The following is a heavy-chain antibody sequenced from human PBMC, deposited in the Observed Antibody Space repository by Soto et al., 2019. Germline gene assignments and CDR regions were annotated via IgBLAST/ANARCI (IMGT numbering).Heavy chain of an antibody. Sequence: EVQLVESGGGLVQPGGSLRLSCAASGFTFSSYWMHWVRQAPGKGLVWVSAISDSGGRTYYVDSVKGRFTISRDNSKNTLYLQMNSLRAEDTAVYFCAKELVNSGWTYFDYWGQGTLVTVSS. CDR3: AKELVNSGWTYFDY. V-gene: IGHV3-23*04. CDR1: GFTFSSYW. D-gene: IGHD6-19*01. J-gene: IGHJ4*02. CDR2: ISDSGGRT.